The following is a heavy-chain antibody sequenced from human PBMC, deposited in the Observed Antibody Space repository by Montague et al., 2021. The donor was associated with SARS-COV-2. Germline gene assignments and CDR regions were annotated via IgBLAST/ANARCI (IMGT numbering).Heavy chain of an antibody. CDR1: GFTVSSNY. CDR2: IYSGSGST. D-gene: IGHD6-19*01. Sequence: SLRLSCAASGFTVSSNYMSWVRQAPEKGLEWVSVIYSGSGSTYYADSVKGRFTISRDISKDTLYLQMNSLRAEDTAVYYCARAPGSSYSSGWYDYYYGMDVWGQGTTVTVSS. CDR3: ARAPGSSYSSGWYDYYYGMDV. V-gene: IGHV3-66*01. J-gene: IGHJ6*02.